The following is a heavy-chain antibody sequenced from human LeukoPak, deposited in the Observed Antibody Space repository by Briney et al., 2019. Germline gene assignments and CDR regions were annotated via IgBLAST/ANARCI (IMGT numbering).Heavy chain of an antibody. CDR1: GYSISSGYY. CDR2: IYHSGST. J-gene: IGHJ5*02. CDR3: ARDYRGYSYGPNWFDP. D-gene: IGHD5-18*01. Sequence: SETLSLTCAVSGYSISSGYYWGWIGQPPGKGLEWIGSIYHSGSTYYNPSLKSRVTMSVDTSKNQFSLKLSSVTAADTAVYYCARDYRGYSYGPNWFDPWGQGTLVTVSS. V-gene: IGHV4-38-2*02.